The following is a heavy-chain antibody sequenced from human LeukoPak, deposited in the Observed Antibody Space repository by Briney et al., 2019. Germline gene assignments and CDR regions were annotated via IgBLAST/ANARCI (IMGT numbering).Heavy chain of an antibody. CDR3: AKGGRDGYNYDY. CDR2: ISGSGDST. D-gene: IGHD5-24*01. V-gene: IGHV3-23*01. Sequence: GGSLRLSCAASRFTFSSYAMSWVRQAPGKGLKWVSAISGSGDSTYYADSVKGRFTISRDNSKNTLYLQMNSLRAEDSAVYYCAKGGRDGYNYDYWGQGTLVTVSS. CDR1: RFTFSSYA. J-gene: IGHJ4*02.